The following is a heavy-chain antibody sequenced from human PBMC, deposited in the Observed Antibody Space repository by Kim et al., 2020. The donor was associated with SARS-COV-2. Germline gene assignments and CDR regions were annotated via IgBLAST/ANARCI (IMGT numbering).Heavy chain of an antibody. Sequence: GGYLRLSCAASGFTFSSYWMSWVRQAPGKGLEWVANIKQDGSEKYYVDSVKGRFTISRDNAKNSLYLQMNSLRAEDTAVYYCARDVLQQITIFGVVMLHDAFDLWGKGTMVTGSS. CDR2: IKQDGSEK. D-gene: IGHD3-3*01. V-gene: IGHV3-7*01. J-gene: IGHJ3*01. CDR1: GFTFSSYW. CDR3: ARDVLQQITIFGVVMLHDAFDL.